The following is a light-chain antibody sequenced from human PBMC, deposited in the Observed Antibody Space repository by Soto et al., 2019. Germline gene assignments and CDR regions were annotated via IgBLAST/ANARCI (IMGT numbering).Light chain of an antibody. CDR3: QHYSTSPILT. V-gene: IGKV3-20*01. CDR1: QSLSFN. CDR2: AAS. Sequence: EIVMTQSPATLSVSPGERATLSCRASQSLSFNLAWYQQKPGQAPRLLIYAASSRATGIPDRFSGSGSGTDFTLTISRLEPEDFAVYYCQHYSTSPILTFGPGTKVDIK. J-gene: IGKJ3*01.